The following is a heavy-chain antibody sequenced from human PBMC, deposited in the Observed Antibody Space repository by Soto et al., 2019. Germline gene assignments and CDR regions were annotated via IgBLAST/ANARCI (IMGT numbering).Heavy chain of an antibody. Sequence: ASVKVSCKASGYTFTSSAMHWVRQAPGQSLEWMGWINAGKGNTEYSQRFQGRVTITRDTSASIAYMELSSLRSEDTAVFYCARESATTDYFDYWGQGTLVTVSS. CDR1: GYTFTSSA. CDR3: ARESATTDYFDY. CDR2: INAGKGNT. V-gene: IGHV1-3*01. J-gene: IGHJ4*02. D-gene: IGHD4-17*01.